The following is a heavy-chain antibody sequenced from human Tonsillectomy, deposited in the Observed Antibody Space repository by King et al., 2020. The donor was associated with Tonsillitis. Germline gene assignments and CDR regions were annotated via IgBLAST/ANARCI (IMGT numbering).Heavy chain of an antibody. D-gene: IGHD3-16*01. CDR3: TRERLGESRGDY. CDR2: IKSKAYGETT. CDR1: VFPFGEYA. Sequence: EVQLVEAGGGLVPPGRSLRLSCTASVFPFGEYAVTWVRQAPGKGLEWVGLIKSKAYGETTEYDASVKDRSILSRDDSESIAYLQMNSLKIEDTAVYYCTRERLGESRGDYWGQGTLVTVSS. V-gene: IGHV3-49*04. J-gene: IGHJ4*02.